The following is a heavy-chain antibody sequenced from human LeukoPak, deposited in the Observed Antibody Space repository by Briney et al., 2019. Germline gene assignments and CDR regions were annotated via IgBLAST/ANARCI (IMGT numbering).Heavy chain of an antibody. D-gene: IGHD5-18*01. CDR2: ISYDGSNK. CDR3: ALPTWVQLASSTKIARRDSKIDY. CDR1: GFTFSSYA. Sequence: GGSLRLSCAASGFTFSSYAMSWVRQAPGKGLEWVAVISYDGSNKYYADSVKGRFTISRDNSKNTLYLQMNSLRAEDTAVYYCALPTWVQLASSTKIARRDSKIDYWGQGTLVTVSS. V-gene: IGHV3-30-3*01. J-gene: IGHJ4*02.